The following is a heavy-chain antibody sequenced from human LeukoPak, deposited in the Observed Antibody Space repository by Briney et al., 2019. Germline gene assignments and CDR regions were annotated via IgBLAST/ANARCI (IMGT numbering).Heavy chain of an antibody. J-gene: IGHJ4*02. D-gene: IGHD5-12*01. CDR1: GYTFPTYW. CDR3: ARQYSGFDY. CDR2: IYPDDSDT. Sequence: PGESLKIPCKGSGYTFPTYWIDWVRQMPGKGLEWMGIIYPDDSDTRYSPSFQGQVTISADKSISTAYLQWSSLKASDTAMYYCARQYSGFDYWGQGTLVTVSS. V-gene: IGHV5-51*01.